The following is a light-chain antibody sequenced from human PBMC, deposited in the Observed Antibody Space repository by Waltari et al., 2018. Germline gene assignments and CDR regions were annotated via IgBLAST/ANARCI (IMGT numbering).Light chain of an antibody. Sequence: EIVLTQSPASLPLSPGERATLSCRASQTVQNYLAWYQQKPGQAPRLLIYDTFARASGIPDRFSGSGSGTDFTLTISSLDPEDFAVYYCQQRKNWPVTFGGGTKVDLK. CDR2: DTF. CDR3: QQRKNWPVT. V-gene: IGKV3-11*01. CDR1: QTVQNY. J-gene: IGKJ4*01.